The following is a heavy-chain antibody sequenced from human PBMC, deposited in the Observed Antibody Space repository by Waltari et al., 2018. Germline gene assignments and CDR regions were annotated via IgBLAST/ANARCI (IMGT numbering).Heavy chain of an antibody. Sequence: QLQLQESAPGLVKPSETLSLTCTVPGGSISSSSYYWGWIRQPPGKGLEWIGSICYSGSTYYNPSLKSRVTISVDTSKNQFSLKLSSVTAADTAVYYCARDGEYYYGSGSYQGFYYWGQGTLVTVSS. CDR1: GGSISSSSYY. D-gene: IGHD3-10*01. J-gene: IGHJ4*02. V-gene: IGHV4-39*07. CDR3: ARDGEYYYGSGSYQGFYY. CDR2: ICYSGST.